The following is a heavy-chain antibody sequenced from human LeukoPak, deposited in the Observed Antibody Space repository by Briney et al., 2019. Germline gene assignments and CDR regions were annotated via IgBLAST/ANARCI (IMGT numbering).Heavy chain of an antibody. CDR2: IYYSGST. D-gene: IGHD3-3*01. V-gene: IGHV4-31*03. J-gene: IGHJ3*02. CDR3: ARVKHDFWSGRLHAFDI. Sequence: SETLSLTCTVSGGSISSGGYYWSWIRQHPGKGLEWIGYIYYSGSTYYNPSLKSRVTISVDTSKNQFSLKLSSATAADTAVYYCARVKHDFWSGRLHAFDIWGQGTMVTVSS. CDR1: GGSISSGGYY.